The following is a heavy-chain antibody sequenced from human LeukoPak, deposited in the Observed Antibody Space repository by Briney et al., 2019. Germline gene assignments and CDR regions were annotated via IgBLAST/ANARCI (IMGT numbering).Heavy chain of an antibody. D-gene: IGHD2-8*01. CDR2: ISSSGSTI. CDR3: ARGSIVLMVYAGKSPFDY. CDR1: GFTFSDYY. Sequence: PGGSLRLSCAASGFTFSDYYMSWIRQAPGKGLEWVSYISSSGSTIYYADSVKGRFTISRDNAKNSLYLQMNSLRAEDTAVYYCARGSIVLMVYAGKSPFDYWGQGTLVTVSS. V-gene: IGHV3-11*04. J-gene: IGHJ4*02.